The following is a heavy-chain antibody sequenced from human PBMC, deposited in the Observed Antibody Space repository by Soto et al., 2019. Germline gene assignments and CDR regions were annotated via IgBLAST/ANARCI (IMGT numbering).Heavy chain of an antibody. CDR1: GFTVSSYS. J-gene: IGHJ4*02. Sequence: EVQLVESGGGLVQPGGSLRLSCAASGFTVSSYSMSWVRQTPGKGLEWVSHISGGSSLIYYADSVKGRFTISRDNAKNSLYLKMNSLRAEETAGYYCATRSRGYRGYGKYWGQASVVTVSS. V-gene: IGHV3-48*01. CDR3: ATRSRGYRGYGKY. CDR2: ISGGSSLI. D-gene: IGHD5-12*01.